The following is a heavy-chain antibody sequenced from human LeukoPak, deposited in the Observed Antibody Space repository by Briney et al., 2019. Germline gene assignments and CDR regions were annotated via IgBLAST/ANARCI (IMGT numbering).Heavy chain of an antibody. CDR2: IYHSGGT. D-gene: IGHD2-2*02. CDR1: GYSISSGYY. J-gene: IGHJ4*02. V-gene: IGHV4-38-2*02. Sequence: SETLSLTCTVSGYSISSGYYWGWFRQPPGKGLEWIGSIYHSGGTYYNPSLKSRVIISVDTSKNQFSLKLSSVTAADTGVYYCNVVVPAAIAGGDYWGQGTLVTVSS. CDR3: NVVVPAAIAGGDY.